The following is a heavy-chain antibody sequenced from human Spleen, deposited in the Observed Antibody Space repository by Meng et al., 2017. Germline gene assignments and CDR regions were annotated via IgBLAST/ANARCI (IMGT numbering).Heavy chain of an antibody. CDR1: GGSISSSNW. J-gene: IGHJ4*02. CDR2: IYHSGST. Sequence: QVQLQESGPGLGKPSGTLSLTCAVSGGSISSSNWWSWVRQPPGKGLEWIGEIYHSGSTNYNPSLKSRVTISVDTSQNNLSLKLSSVTAADSAVYYCARGPTTMAHDFDYWGQGTLVTVSS. CDR3: ARGPTTMAHDFDY. V-gene: IGHV4-4*02. D-gene: IGHD4-11*01.